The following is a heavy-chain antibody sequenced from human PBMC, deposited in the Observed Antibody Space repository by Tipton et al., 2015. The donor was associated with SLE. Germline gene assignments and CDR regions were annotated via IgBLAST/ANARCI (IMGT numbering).Heavy chain of an antibody. D-gene: IGHD2-15*01. J-gene: IGHJ4*02. CDR1: GDSINSYY. CDR3: ARQNGYSDGGFTYGAAVVGLLDS. Sequence: TLSLTCSVSGDSINSYYWSWIRQTPGKGLEWIGYVSFSGITNYNPSLESRVSISLDRSRNQISLRLTSVTAADTAVYYCARQNGYSDGGFTYGAAVVGLLDSWGQGTLVTVSS. CDR2: VSFSGIT. V-gene: IGHV4-59*01.